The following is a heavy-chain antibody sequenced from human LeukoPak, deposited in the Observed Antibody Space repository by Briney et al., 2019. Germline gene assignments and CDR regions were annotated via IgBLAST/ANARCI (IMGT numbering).Heavy chain of an antibody. D-gene: IGHD3-10*01. CDR1: GYSISSGYY. CDR2: IYHSGST. J-gene: IGHJ3*02. CDR3: ARRAGSGSTKVFDI. V-gene: IGHV4-38-2*02. Sequence: KPSETLSLTCTVSGYSISSGYYWGWIRQPPGKGLEWIGSIYHSGSTYYNPSLKSRVTISVDTSKNQFSLKLSSVTAADTAVYYCARRAGSGSTKVFDIWGQGTMVTVSS.